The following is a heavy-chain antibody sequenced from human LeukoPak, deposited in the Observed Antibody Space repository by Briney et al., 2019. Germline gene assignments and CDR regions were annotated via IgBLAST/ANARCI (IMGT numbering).Heavy chain of an antibody. CDR2: IWYDGSNK. CDR3: ARGAYYYDSSADWYFDY. V-gene: IGHV3-33*01. D-gene: IGHD3-22*01. Sequence: GRSLRLSCAASGFTFSSYGMHWVRQAPGRGLEWVAVIWYDGSNKYYADSVKGRFTISRDNSKNTLYLQMNSLRAEDTAVYYCARGAYYYDSSADWYFDYWGQGTLVTVSS. CDR1: GFTFSSYG. J-gene: IGHJ4*02.